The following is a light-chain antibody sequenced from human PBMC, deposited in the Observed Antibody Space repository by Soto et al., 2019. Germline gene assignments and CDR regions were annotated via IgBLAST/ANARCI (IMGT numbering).Light chain of an antibody. CDR2: DVS. Sequence: QSVLTQPASVSGSPGQSITISCTGTSSDVGGYNYVSWYQQHPGKAPKLMIYDVSNRPSGVSIRFSGSKSGNTASLTISGLQAEDEADYYCSSYTSSSTRVFGTGTKVTV. J-gene: IGLJ1*01. V-gene: IGLV2-14*01. CDR1: SSDVGGYNY. CDR3: SSYTSSSTRV.